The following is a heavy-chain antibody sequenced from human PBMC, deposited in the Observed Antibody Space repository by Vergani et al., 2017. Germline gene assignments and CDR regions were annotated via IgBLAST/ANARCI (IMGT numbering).Heavy chain of an antibody. Sequence: QVQVVQSGAEVKKSGASVKVSCKTSGYTFSNYYMHWVRQAPGQGIEWMGIINPSGGHTNYAQKFQGRVTMTRDTSTGTVYMELSSLRSEDTAIYYCARGDYGILTGYRYWGQGTMVTVSA. V-gene: IGHV1-46*03. CDR2: INPSGGHT. D-gene: IGHD3-9*01. CDR1: GYTFSNYY. J-gene: IGHJ4*02. CDR3: ARGDYGILTGYRY.